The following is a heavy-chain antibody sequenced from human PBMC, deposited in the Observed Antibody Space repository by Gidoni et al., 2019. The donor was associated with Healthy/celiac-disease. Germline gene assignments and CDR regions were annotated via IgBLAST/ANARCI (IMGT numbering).Heavy chain of an antibody. D-gene: IGHD6-13*01. CDR2: INAGNGNT. J-gene: IGHJ3*02. CDR3: ASAYFTGYSSSWYRTPGPHDAFDI. V-gene: IGHV1-3*01. CDR1: GYTFTRYD. Sequence: QVQLVQSGAEVKKPGASVKVPCKASGYTFTRYDMHWVPQSPGQRLEWMGWINAGNGNTKYSQKFQGRGTITRDTSASTAYMELSSLRSEDTAVYYCASAYFTGYSSSWYRTPGPHDAFDIWGQGTMVTVSS.